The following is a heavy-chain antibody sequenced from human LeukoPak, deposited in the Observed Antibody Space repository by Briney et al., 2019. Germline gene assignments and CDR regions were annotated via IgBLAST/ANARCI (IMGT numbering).Heavy chain of an antibody. CDR3: ARIHYGSGGYQPLDY. CDR2: ISSSGSTI. J-gene: IGHJ4*02. Sequence: GGSLRLSCAASGFTFSDYYMSWIRQAPGKGLEWVSYISSSGSTIYYADSVKGRFTISRDNAKNSLYLQTNSQRAEGTAVYYCARIHYGSGGYQPLDYWGQGTLVTVSS. CDR1: GFTFSDYY. V-gene: IGHV3-11*01. D-gene: IGHD3-10*01.